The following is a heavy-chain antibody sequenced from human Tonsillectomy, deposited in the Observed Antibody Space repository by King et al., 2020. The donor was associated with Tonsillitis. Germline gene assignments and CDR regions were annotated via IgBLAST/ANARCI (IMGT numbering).Heavy chain of an antibody. CDR1: GYRFTSYW. Sequence: VQLVESGAEVKQPGESLRISCKGSGYRFTSYWISWVRQMPGKGLEWMGRIDPSDSYTKYSPSFQGHVTISADKSISTAYLQWSSLKASDTAKYYCAGMTTLHYYGMDVWGQGTTVTVSS. V-gene: IGHV5-10-1*03. CDR3: AGMTTLHYYGMDV. CDR2: IDPSDSYT. D-gene: IGHD3-16*01. J-gene: IGHJ6*02.